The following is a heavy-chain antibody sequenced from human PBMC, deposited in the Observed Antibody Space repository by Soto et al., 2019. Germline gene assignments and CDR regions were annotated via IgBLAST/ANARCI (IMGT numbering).Heavy chain of an antibody. V-gene: IGHV4-30-4*01. Sequence: QVQLQESGPGLVKPSQTLSLTCTVSGGSISSDDYYWSWIRQPPGKALEWIGYIYYTGSTYYNPSLKSRVTMSVYTSKNQFSLKLTSVTAADTAVYFCSRDRTTENWFDPWGQGTLVTVSS. CDR2: IYYTGST. CDR1: GGSISSDDYY. D-gene: IGHD4-4*01. J-gene: IGHJ5*02. CDR3: SRDRTTENWFDP.